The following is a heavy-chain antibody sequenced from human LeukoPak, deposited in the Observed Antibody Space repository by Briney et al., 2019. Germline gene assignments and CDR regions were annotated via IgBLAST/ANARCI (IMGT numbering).Heavy chain of an antibody. CDR1: GGTFSSYA. CDR2: IIPIFGTA. D-gene: IGHD3-3*01. V-gene: IGHV1-69*13. Sequence: SVKVSCKASGGTFSSYAISWVRQAPGQGLEWMGGIIPIFGTANYAQKFQGRVTITADESTSTAYMELSSLRSEDTAVYYCASEYYDFWSGYFDCWGQGTLVTVSS. J-gene: IGHJ4*02. CDR3: ASEYYDFWSGYFDC.